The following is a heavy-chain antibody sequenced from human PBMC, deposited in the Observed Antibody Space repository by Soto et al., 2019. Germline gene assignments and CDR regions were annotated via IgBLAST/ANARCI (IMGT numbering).Heavy chain of an antibody. Sequence: QVQLVESGGGVVQPGRSLRLSCAASGFTFSSYGMHWVRQAPGKGLDWVAVISYDGSNQYYVDSVKGRFTISRDNSKNTLFLQMNGLRPEDTAVYYCAKDTYYHDSSGYYVFDCWGQGTLVTVSS. J-gene: IGHJ4*02. V-gene: IGHV3-30*18. CDR3: AKDTYYHDSSGYYVFDC. CDR1: GFTFSSYG. CDR2: ISYDGSNQ. D-gene: IGHD3-22*01.